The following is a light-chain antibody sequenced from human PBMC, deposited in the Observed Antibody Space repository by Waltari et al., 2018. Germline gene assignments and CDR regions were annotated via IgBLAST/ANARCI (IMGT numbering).Light chain of an antibody. J-gene: IGKJ3*01. Sequence: DIQMTQSPSSLSASVGDRVTITCRASENVNNYLNWYHQKPGEAPKLLIYKASTLQSEVPSRFSGSGSGTDYTFTISSLQSEDVATYYCQHGYAPPFTFGPGTKLDIK. CDR1: ENVNNY. CDR3: QHGYAPPFT. CDR2: KAS. V-gene: IGKV1-39*01.